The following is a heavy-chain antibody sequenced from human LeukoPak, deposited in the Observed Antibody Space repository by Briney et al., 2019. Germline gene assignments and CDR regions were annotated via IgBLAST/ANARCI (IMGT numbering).Heavy chain of an antibody. CDR1: GYTLTDYY. D-gene: IGHD5-24*01. V-gene: IGHV1-2*02. J-gene: IGHJ4*02. CDR3: ARGRDGYRKWEGNYFDY. CDR2: INPDSGDT. Sequence: GASVKVSCKASGYTLTDYYMHWVRQAPGQGLEWMGWINPDSGDTQYARNLQGRVTLTSDTSINTAYMELSSLRSDDTAVYFCARGRDGYRKWEGNYFDYWGQGTLVTVSS.